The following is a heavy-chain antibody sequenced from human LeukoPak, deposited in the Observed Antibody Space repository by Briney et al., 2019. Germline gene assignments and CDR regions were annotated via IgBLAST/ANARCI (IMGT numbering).Heavy chain of an antibody. CDR1: GVSTTSDTYC. J-gene: IGHJ4*02. CDR2: ILHSGST. Sequence: PSQTLSLTCAVSGVSTTSDTYCWSWIRQPPGKGLEWIGYILHSGSTYYNPSLKSRVTISIDTSKSQFSLKLSSVTAADTAVYYCARTRDFWSGYFDYWGQGTLVTVSS. CDR3: ARTRDFWSGYFDY. V-gene: IGHV4-30-2*01. D-gene: IGHD3-3*01.